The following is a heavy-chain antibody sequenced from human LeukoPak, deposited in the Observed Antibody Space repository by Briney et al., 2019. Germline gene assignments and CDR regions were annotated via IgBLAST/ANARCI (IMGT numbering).Heavy chain of an antibody. J-gene: IGHJ5*02. Sequence: SETLSLTCTVSGGSISSSSYYWGWIRQPPGKGLEWIGSIYYSGSTYYNPSLKSRITISIDTSKHQFSLKLSSVTAADTAVYYCARAPHAFVLMVYGAGSWFDPWGQGTLVTVSS. D-gene: IGHD2-8*01. CDR3: ARAPHAFVLMVYGAGSWFDP. V-gene: IGHV4-39*07. CDR2: IYYSGST. CDR1: GGSISSSSYY.